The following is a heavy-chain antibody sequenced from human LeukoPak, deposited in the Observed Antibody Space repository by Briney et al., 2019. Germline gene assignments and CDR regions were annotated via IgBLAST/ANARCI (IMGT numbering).Heavy chain of an antibody. CDR3: ASLLLTPSIAVGGQAGFYYFDY. V-gene: IGHV4-39*01. CDR2: IYYSGST. Sequence: PSETLPLTCPVSGGSISSSSYYWGWIRQPPGKGLEWIGSIYYSGSTYYNPSLKSRVTISVDPSKNQFPLKLSSVTAADTAVYNWASLLLTPSIAVGGQAGFYYFDYWGQGTLVTVSS. D-gene: IGHD6-19*01. CDR1: GGSISSSSYY. J-gene: IGHJ4*02.